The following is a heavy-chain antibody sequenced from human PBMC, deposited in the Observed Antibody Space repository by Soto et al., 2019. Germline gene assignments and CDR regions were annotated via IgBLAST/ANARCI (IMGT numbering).Heavy chain of an antibody. Sequence: GGSLRLSCAASGFTISSYAMSWVRQAPGKGLEWVSAISGSGGRTYYADSVKGRFTISRDNSKNTLYLQMNSLRAEDTAVYYCAKDRGSGSSGWNRFDPWGQGTLVTVSS. CDR1: GFTISSYA. J-gene: IGHJ5*02. CDR2: ISGSGGRT. V-gene: IGHV3-23*01. D-gene: IGHD6-19*01. CDR3: AKDRGSGSSGWNRFDP.